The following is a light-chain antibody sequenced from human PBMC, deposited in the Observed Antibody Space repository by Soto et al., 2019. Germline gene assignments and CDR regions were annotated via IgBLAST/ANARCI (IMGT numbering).Light chain of an antibody. Sequence: EIVLTESPDTLSLSPVERATLSCRASQSVSSSYLAWYQQKPGQAPRLLIYGASSRATGIPDRFSGSGSGTDFTLTISRLEPEDFAVYYCQQYGSSPETFGQGTKV. V-gene: IGKV3-20*01. J-gene: IGKJ1*01. CDR3: QQYGSSPET. CDR2: GAS. CDR1: QSVSSSY.